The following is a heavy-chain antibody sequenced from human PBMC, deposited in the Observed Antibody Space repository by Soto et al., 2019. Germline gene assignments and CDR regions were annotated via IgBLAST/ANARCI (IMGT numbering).Heavy chain of an antibody. CDR1: GGSISSSIYY. CDR3: ARHQEDIVVNE. J-gene: IGHJ4*02. D-gene: IGHD2-15*01. CDR2: IYYSGST. Sequence: SETLSLTCTVSGGSISSSIYYWGWIRQPPGKGLEWIGSIYYSGSTYYNPSLKSRVTISVDTSKNQFSLKLSSVTAADTAVYYCARHQEDIVVNEWGQGTLVTVSS. V-gene: IGHV4-39*01.